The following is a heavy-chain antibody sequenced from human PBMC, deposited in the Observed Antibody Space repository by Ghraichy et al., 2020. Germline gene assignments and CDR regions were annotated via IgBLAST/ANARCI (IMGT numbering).Heavy chain of an antibody. D-gene: IGHD2-15*01. V-gene: IGHV3-53*01. CDR2: IYSGGST. Sequence: GGSLILSCAASGFTVSSNYMSWVRQAPGKGLEWVSVIYSGGSTYYADSVKGRFTISRDNSKNTLYLQMNSLRAEDTAVYYCARAPGWADFDYWGQGTLVTVSS. CDR1: GFTVSSNY. J-gene: IGHJ4*02. CDR3: ARAPGWADFDY.